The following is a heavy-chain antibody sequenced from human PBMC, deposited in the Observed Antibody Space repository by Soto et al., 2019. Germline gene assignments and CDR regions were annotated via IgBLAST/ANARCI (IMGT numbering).Heavy chain of an antibody. V-gene: IGHV3-53*04. Sequence: GGSLRLSCGGSGVSVSDNYMSWVRQAPGKGLDWVSVIYADGTTYYVDSVKGRFTISRHNSKNTLYLQMDSLRTEDTAVYYCARGGGPFINSLPNLFAYCAQGSLVPVSS. J-gene: IGHJ1*01. CDR2: IYADGTT. CDR3: ARGGGPFINSLPNLFAY. D-gene: IGHD2-15*01. CDR1: GVSVSDNY.